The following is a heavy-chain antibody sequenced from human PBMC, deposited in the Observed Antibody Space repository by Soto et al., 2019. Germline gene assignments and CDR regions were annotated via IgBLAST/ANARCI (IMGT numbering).Heavy chain of an antibody. D-gene: IGHD3-22*01. CDR1: GGSISSYY. CDR2: IYYSGST. V-gene: IGHV4-59*01. Sequence: SETLSLTCPVSGGSISSYYLSWIRQPPGKGLEWIGYIYYSGSTNYNPSLKSRVTISVDTSKNQFSLKLSSVTAADTAVYYCARSPYHYYDSSGYSFFDYWGQGTLVTVSS. J-gene: IGHJ4*02. CDR3: ARSPYHYYDSSGYSFFDY.